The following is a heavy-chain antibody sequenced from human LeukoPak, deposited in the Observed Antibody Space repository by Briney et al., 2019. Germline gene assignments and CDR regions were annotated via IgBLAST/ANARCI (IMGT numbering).Heavy chain of an antibody. D-gene: IGHD3-10*01. CDR2: IWYDGSNK. CDR1: GFTFSSYG. V-gene: IGHV3-33*01. CDR3: ARGDYYGSRGDY. Sequence: GGSLRLSCAASGFTFSSYGMHWVGQAPGKGLEWVAVIWYDGSNKYYADSVKGRFTISRDNSKNTLYLQMNSLRAEDTAVYYCARGDYYGSRGDYWGQGTLVTVSS. J-gene: IGHJ4*02.